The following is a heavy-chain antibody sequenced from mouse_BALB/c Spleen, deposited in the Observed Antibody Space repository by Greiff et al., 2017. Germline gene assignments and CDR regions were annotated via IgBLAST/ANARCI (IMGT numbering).Heavy chain of an antibody. CDR1: GYSITSDYA. Sequence: DVKLQESGPGLVKPSQSLSLTCTVTGYSITSDYAWNWIRQFPGNKLEWMGYISYSGSTSYNPSLKSRISITRDTSKNQFFLQLNSVTTEDTATYYCARKDDYDGAMDYWGQGTSVTVSS. D-gene: IGHD2-4*01. CDR2: ISYSGST. V-gene: IGHV3-2*02. J-gene: IGHJ4*01. CDR3: ARKDDYDGAMDY.